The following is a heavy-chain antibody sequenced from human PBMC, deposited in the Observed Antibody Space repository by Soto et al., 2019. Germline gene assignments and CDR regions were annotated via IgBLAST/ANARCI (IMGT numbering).Heavy chain of an antibody. CDR3: ARTDIYDILTGYYKIPCYYGMDV. CDR1: GGTFSSYA. CDR2: IIPIFGTA. V-gene: IGHV1-69*13. D-gene: IGHD3-9*01. Sequence: SVKVSCKASGGTFSSYAISWVRQAPGQGLEWMGGIIPIFGTANYAQKFQGRVTITADESTSTAYMELSSLRSEDTAVYYCARTDIYDILTGYYKIPCYYGMDVWGQGTTVTVSS. J-gene: IGHJ6*02.